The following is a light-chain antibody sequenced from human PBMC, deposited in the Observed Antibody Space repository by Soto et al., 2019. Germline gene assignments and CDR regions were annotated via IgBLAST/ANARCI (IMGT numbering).Light chain of an antibody. V-gene: IGKV3-20*01. CDR3: QQYNAYSPWT. Sequence: EIVLTQSPGTLSLSPGARATLSCRASQSVSTSSLAWYQQKGGQAPRLLIHGASSRATGIPDRFSGSGSGTDFTLTISRLEPDDFATYYCQQYNAYSPWTFGQGTKVEI. CDR2: GAS. CDR1: QSVSTSS. J-gene: IGKJ1*01.